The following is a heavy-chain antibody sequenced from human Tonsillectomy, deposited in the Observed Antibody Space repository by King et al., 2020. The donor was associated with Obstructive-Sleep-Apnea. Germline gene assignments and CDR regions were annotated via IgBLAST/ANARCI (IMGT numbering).Heavy chain of an antibody. Sequence: VTLKESGPALVKPTQTLTLTCTFSGFSLSTSGMCVSWIRQPPGKALEWLVRIDWDDDKYYSTSLKTRLTISKDTSKNQVVLTMTNMDPVDTATYYCARDYYDSSGSLRFAGDYWGQGTLVTVSS. J-gene: IGHJ4*02. D-gene: IGHD3-22*01. CDR3: ARDYYDSSGSLRFAGDY. CDR1: GFSLSTSGMC. CDR2: IDWDDDK. V-gene: IGHV2-70*11.